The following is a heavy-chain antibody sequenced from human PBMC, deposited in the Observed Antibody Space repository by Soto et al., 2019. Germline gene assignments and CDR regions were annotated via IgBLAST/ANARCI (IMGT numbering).Heavy chain of an antibody. Sequence: VGSLRLSCAGSGFTFSGPAIHWVRQASGKGLEWVGRIRSKSNDYATSYATSVKGRFTISRDDSKNTAYLQMDRLETEDTAVYYCTVGVVVKAATDYWGQGTLVTVSS. CDR1: GFTFSGPA. J-gene: IGHJ4*02. CDR3: TVGVVVKAATDY. D-gene: IGHD2-2*01. V-gene: IGHV3-73*01. CDR2: IRSKSNDYAT.